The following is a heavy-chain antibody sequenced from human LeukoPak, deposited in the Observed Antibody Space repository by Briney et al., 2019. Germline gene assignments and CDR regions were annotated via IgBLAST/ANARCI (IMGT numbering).Heavy chain of an antibody. Sequence: GGSLRLSCAASGFTFSSYEMNWVRQAPGKGLEWGSYISSSGSTIYYADSVKGRFTISRDNAKNSLYLQMNSLRAEDTAVYYCARPPNYYYMDVWGKGTTVTVSS. J-gene: IGHJ6*03. CDR2: ISSSGSTI. CDR3: ARPPNYYYMDV. CDR1: GFTFSSYE. V-gene: IGHV3-48*03.